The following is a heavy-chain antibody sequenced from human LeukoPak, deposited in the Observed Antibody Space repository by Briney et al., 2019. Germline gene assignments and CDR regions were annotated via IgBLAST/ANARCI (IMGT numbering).Heavy chain of an antibody. V-gene: IGHV4-59*12. J-gene: IGHJ5*02. CDR3: ARGMVVAATPNWFDP. Sequence: SETLSLTCTVSGGSISSYYWSWIRQPPGKGLEWIGYIYYSGSTNYNPSLKSRVTISVDTSKNQFSLKLSSVTAADTAVYYCARGMVVAATPNWFDPWGQGTLVTVSS. D-gene: IGHD2-15*01. CDR1: GGSISSYY. CDR2: IYYSGST.